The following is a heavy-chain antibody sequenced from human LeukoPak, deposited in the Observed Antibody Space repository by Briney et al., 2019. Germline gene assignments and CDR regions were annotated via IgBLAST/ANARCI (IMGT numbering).Heavy chain of an antibody. D-gene: IGHD2-2*01. Sequence: GGSLRLSCAASGFTFSSYAMSWGRQAPGKGLEWVSGISSSSGSTFYAASVKGRFTISRDTSKNTLYLQMNSLRAEDTAVYYCAKSDFIVVVPAAMYYWGQGTLVTVSS. CDR2: ISSSSGST. CDR3: AKSDFIVVVPAAMYY. V-gene: IGHV3-23*01. J-gene: IGHJ4*02. CDR1: GFTFSSYA.